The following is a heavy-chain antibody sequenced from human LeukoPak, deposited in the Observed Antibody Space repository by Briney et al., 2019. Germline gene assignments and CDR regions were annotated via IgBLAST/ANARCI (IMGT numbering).Heavy chain of an antibody. Sequence: GGSLRLSCAASGLSFSSYWMSWVRQAPGKGLEWVANINQDGSQKYYVDSVRGRFSISRDNAWKSLYLQMNSLGADDTAVYFCARGEYYYDGGYWGQGTLVTVSS. CDR3: ARGEYYYDGGY. D-gene: IGHD3-22*01. CDR2: INQDGSQK. J-gene: IGHJ4*02. V-gene: IGHV3-7*03. CDR1: GLSFSSYW.